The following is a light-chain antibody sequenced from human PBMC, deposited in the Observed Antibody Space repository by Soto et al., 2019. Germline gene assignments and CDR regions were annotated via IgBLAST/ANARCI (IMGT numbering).Light chain of an antibody. CDR3: QQYGGSPPLT. V-gene: IGKV3-20*01. CDR1: QSLSRTY. CDR2: GAS. J-gene: IGKJ4*01. Sequence: ENVLTQSQGTLSLSPGDRATLSCRASQSLSRTYIAWYQQQPGQAPRLLIYGASNRATGIPDRFSGSGSGTDFTLTISRLEPEDFAVYYCQQYGGSPPLTFGGGTKVEIK.